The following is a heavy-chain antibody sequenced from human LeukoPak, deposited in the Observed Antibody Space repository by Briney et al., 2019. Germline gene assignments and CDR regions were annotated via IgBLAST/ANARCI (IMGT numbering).Heavy chain of an antibody. CDR1: GFTFSSYA. J-gene: IGHJ3*02. D-gene: IGHD5-24*01. Sequence: GSLRLSGAASGFTFSSYAMSWVRQAPGKGLEWVSAISGSGGSTYYADSVKGRFTISRDNAKNSLYLQMNSLRAEDTAVYYCARAETWLQFRFAFDIWGQGTMVTVSS. CDR3: ARAETWLQFRFAFDI. V-gene: IGHV3-23*01. CDR2: ISGSGGST.